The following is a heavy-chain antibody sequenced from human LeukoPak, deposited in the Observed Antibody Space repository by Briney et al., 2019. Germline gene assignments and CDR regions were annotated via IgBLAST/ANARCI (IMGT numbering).Heavy chain of an antibody. J-gene: IGHJ4*02. CDR2: ISSCCSYI. Sequence: GGSLTLSCAVSGFTFSSYSKNWVRHAQGQGLEWVSSISSCCSYIYYADSVRGRFTISRDNAKNSLYLQMNSLRAEDTDVYYCARVDFWSGRAPDYWGQGTLVTVSS. V-gene: IGHV3-21*01. D-gene: IGHD3-3*01. CDR1: GFTFSSYS. CDR3: ARVDFWSGRAPDY.